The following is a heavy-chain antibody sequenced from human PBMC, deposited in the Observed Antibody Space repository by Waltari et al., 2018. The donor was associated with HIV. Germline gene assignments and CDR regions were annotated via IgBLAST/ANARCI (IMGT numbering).Heavy chain of an antibody. Sequence: QVQLQESGPGLVKPSETLSLTCTVSGGSISSYYWSWIRQPPGKGLEWIGYIYYSGSTNYNPSLKSRVTISVDTSKNQFSLKPSSVTAADTAVYYCTRTSGYDRPFDYWGQGTLVTVSS. D-gene: IGHD5-12*01. V-gene: IGHV4-59*01. J-gene: IGHJ4*02. CDR3: TRTSGYDRPFDY. CDR2: IYYSGST. CDR1: GGSISSYY.